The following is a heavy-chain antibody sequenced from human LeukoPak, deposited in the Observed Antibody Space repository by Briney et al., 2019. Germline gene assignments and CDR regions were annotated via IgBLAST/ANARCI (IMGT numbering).Heavy chain of an antibody. CDR1: GYSIDNGYY. D-gene: IGHD3-16*01. J-gene: IGHJ2*01. CDR3: ARDIFTFPVPYWHFDL. CDR2: IYHSGNK. Sequence: SETLSLTCTVSGYSIDNGYYWGWIRQPPGKGLEWIGSIYHSGNKYYNPSLKSRVTLSVDTSKNQFSLKLSSVTAADTAVYYCARDIFTFPVPYWHFDLWGRGTMVTVSS. V-gene: IGHV4-38-2*02.